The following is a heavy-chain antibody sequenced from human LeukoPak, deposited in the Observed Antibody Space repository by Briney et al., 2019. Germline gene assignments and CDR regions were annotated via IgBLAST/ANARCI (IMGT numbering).Heavy chain of an antibody. CDR1: GGSFSGYY. D-gene: IGHD6-13*01. CDR3: ARGPGTWYYY. CDR2: INHSGST. J-gene: IGHJ4*02. V-gene: IGHV4-34*01. Sequence: SETLSLTCAVYGGSFSGYYWSWIRQPPGKGLEWIGEINHSGSTNYNPSLKSRVTISIDTSKNQFSLKLSSVTAADTALYYCARGPGTWYYYWGQGTLVTVSS.